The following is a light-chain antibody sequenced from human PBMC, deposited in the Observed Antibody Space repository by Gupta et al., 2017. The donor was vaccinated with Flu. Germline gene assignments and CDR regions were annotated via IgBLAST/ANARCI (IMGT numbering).Light chain of an antibody. CDR1: RDCGERQYGNIY. CDR2: TAS. V-gene: IGKV2-40*01. CDR3: TQRILFPFP. J-gene: IGKJ3*01. Sequence: TPGGWASICCSVNRDCGERQYGNIYLEWYQQKPGQSPQLLIYTASYRAYGVPDRFSGSGSGTDFTLKINRVEAEDVGVYYCTQRILFPFPFGQGTHVDIK.